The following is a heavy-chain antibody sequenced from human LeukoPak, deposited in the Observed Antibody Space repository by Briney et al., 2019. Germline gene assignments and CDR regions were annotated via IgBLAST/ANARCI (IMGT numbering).Heavy chain of an antibody. Sequence: SSETLSLTCTVSGGSISSYYWSWIRQPPGKGLEWIGYIYYSGSTNYNPSLKSRVTISVDTSKNQFSLKLSSVTAADTAVYYCARRRGADFDYWGQEPWSPSPQ. D-gene: IGHD1-26*01. CDR3: ARRRGADFDY. CDR2: IYYSGST. CDR1: GGSISSYY. J-gene: IGHJ4*01. V-gene: IGHV4-59*08.